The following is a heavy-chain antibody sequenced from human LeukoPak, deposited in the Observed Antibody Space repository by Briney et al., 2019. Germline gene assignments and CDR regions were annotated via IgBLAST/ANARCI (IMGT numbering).Heavy chain of an antibody. D-gene: IGHD3-22*01. Sequence: SETLSLTCTVSGGSISSYYWSWIRQPPGKGLEWIGYIFYSGIANYNPSLKSRVTISIDTSKNQFSLKLSSVTAADTAVYYCARGAYYYDSSGYNWYFDLWGRGTLVTVSS. V-gene: IGHV4-59*01. CDR2: IFYSGIA. CDR3: ARGAYYYDSSGYNWYFDL. CDR1: GGSISSYY. J-gene: IGHJ2*01.